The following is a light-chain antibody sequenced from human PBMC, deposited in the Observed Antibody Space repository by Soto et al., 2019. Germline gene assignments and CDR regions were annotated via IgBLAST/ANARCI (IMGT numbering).Light chain of an antibody. CDR2: GAS. J-gene: IGKJ1*01. CDR1: EDISNY. V-gene: IGKV1-27*01. CDR3: QNYNRAPWT. Sequence: GDRVTLTCRASEDISNYLAWYQQKPGKVPKLLIYGASTLQSGVPSRFSGSGSGTDFTLTISSLQTEDVATYYCQNYNRAPWTFGQGTKVESK.